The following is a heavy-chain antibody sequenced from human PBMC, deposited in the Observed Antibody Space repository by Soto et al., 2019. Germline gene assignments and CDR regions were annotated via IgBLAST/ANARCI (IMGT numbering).Heavy chain of an antibody. Sequence: GGSLRLSCAASGFTFSSYGMHWVRQAPGKGLEWVAVIWYDGSNKYYADSVKGRFTISRDNSKNTLYLQMNSLRAEDTAVYYCAREERQVRSAFDIWGQGTMVTVSS. CDR2: IWYDGSNK. J-gene: IGHJ3*02. CDR3: AREERQVRSAFDI. D-gene: IGHD1-1*01. V-gene: IGHV3-33*01. CDR1: GFTFSSYG.